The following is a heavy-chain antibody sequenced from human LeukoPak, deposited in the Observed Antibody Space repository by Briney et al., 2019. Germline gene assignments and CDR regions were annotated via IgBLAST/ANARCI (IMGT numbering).Heavy chain of an antibody. CDR2: INIGNGNT. J-gene: IGHJ4*02. D-gene: IGHD6-13*01. V-gene: IGHV1-3*04. CDR1: GYTFTFYA. CDR3: ARPAGRRGSSVLPPDY. Sequence: ASVKVSCKASGYTFTFYAMHWVRQAPGQRLGRMGWINIGNGNTKYSQNFQGRVTITRDTSASTGYMELSSLRSEDTAVYYCARPAGRRGSSVLPPDYWGQGTLVTGSS.